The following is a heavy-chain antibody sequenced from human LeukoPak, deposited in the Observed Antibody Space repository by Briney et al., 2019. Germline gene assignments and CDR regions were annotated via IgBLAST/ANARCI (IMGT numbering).Heavy chain of an antibody. CDR3: ARVGLYYDFWSGYYKSGDFDY. D-gene: IGHD3-3*01. Sequence: ASVKVSCKASGYTFTSYDINWVRQATGQGLEWMGWMNPNSGNTGYAQKFQGRVTMTRNTSISTAYMELSSLRSEDTAVYYCARVGLYYDFWSGYYKSGDFDYWGQGTLVTVSS. V-gene: IGHV1-8*01. CDR1: GYTFTSYD. CDR2: MNPNSGNT. J-gene: IGHJ4*02.